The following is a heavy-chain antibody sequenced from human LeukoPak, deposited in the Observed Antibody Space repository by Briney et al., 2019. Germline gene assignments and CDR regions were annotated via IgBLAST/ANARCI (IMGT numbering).Heavy chain of an antibody. CDR1: GGSISSGSYY. V-gene: IGHV4-61*09. Sequence: PSQTLSLTCTVSGGSISSGSYYWSWIRQPAGKGLEWIGHIYTSGSTYYNPSLKSRVTISVDTSKNQFSLKLSSVTAADTAVYYCASLREMATIWAYYYYMDVWGKGTTVTISS. D-gene: IGHD5-24*01. CDR3: ASLREMATIWAYYYYMDV. J-gene: IGHJ6*03. CDR2: IYTSGST.